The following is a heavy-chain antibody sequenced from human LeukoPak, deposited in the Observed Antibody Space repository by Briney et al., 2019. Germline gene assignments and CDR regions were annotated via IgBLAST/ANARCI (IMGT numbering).Heavy chain of an antibody. CDR2: INAGNGNT. J-gene: IGHJ4*02. CDR1: GYTFTSYA. V-gene: IGHV1-3*01. CDR3: ARDRTTTRGPPGY. D-gene: IGHD3-10*01. Sequence: ASVKVSCKASGYTFTSYAMHWVRQAPGQRLEWMGWINAGNGNTKYSQKFQGRVTIARDTSASTAYMELSSLRSEDTAVYYCARDRTTTRGPPGYWGQGTLVTVSS.